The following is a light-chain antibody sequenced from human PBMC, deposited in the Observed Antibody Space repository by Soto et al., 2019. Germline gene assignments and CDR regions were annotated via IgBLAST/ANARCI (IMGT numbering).Light chain of an antibody. J-gene: IGKJ3*01. CDR1: QDISNY. Sequence: DIQMTQSPSSLSASVGDRVTITCQASQDISNYLNWYQQKPGRAPKLLISVASNLETGVPSRFTGSGSGTDFTFTISSLQPEDIATYYCQHYDNVPFTFGPGTKVNIK. V-gene: IGKV1-33*01. CDR2: VAS. CDR3: QHYDNVPFT.